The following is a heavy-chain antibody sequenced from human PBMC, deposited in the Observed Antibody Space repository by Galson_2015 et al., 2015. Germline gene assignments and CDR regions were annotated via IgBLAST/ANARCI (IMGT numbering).Heavy chain of an antibody. CDR2: ISYDGSNK. CDR3: ARELLWFGELLFRWGNWFDP. V-gene: IGHV3-30-3*01. Sequence: SLRLSCAASGFTFSSYAMHWVRQTPGKGLEWVAVISYDGSNKYYADSVKGRFTISRDSSKNTLYLQMNSLRAEDTAVYYCARELLWFGELLFRWGNWFDPWGQGTLVTVSS. J-gene: IGHJ5*02. CDR1: GFTFSSYA. D-gene: IGHD3-10*01.